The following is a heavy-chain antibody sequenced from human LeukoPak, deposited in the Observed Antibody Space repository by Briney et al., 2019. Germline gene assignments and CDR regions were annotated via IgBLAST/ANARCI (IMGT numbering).Heavy chain of an antibody. D-gene: IGHD1-26*01. Sequence: PSETLSLTCAVSGVSINNYYWSWLRQPPGKGLEWIGYIYDSGSTTYSPSLNSRVTISLDTSNNQVSLRLSSVTAADTAVYYCAKGGTYGGGADYWGQGTLVTVSS. CDR2: IYDSGST. V-gene: IGHV4-59*01. J-gene: IGHJ4*02. CDR3: AKGGTYGGGADY. CDR1: GVSINNYY.